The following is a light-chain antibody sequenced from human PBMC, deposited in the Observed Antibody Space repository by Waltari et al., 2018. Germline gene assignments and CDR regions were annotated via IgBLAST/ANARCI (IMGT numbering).Light chain of an antibody. CDR3: ATWDTTRSAVV. CDR1: SSNIGNNH. Sequence: QSVLTQPPSLSAAPGQMVSFSCSGDSSNIGNNHVSWYQQFPGTAPKLLIYDNYKRAAGIPDRFSGSKSGTSATLGISGLQTGDEADYYCATWDTTRSAVVFGGGTKVTVL. J-gene: IGLJ2*01. CDR2: DNY. V-gene: IGLV1-51*01.